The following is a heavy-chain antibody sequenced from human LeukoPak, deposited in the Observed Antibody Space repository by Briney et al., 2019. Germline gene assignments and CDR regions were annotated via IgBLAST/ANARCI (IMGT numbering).Heavy chain of an antibody. CDR1: GGSISSGSYY. J-gene: IGHJ3*02. CDR2: IYTSGST. Sequence: SETLSLTCTVSGGSISSGSYYWSWIRQPAGKGLEWIGRIYTSGSTNYNPSLKSRVTISVDTSKNQFSLKLSSVTAADTAVYYCARAYVWELPPYDAFDIWGQGTMVTVSS. D-gene: IGHD1-26*01. V-gene: IGHV4-61*02. CDR3: ARAYVWELPPYDAFDI.